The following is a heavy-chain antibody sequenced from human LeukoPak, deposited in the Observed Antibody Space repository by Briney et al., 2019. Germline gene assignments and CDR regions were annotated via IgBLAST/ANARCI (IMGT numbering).Heavy chain of an antibody. CDR2: IYYSGST. D-gene: IGHD2-15*01. J-gene: IGHJ5*02. CDR3: ARDWAVVVVADPNGWFDP. CDR1: GGSISSYY. Sequence: SETLSLTCTVSGGSISSYYWSWIRQPPGKGLEWIGYIYYSGSTNYNPSLKSRVTISVDTSKNQFSLKLSSVTAADTAVYYCARDWAVVVVADPNGWFDPWGQGTLVTVSS. V-gene: IGHV4-59*12.